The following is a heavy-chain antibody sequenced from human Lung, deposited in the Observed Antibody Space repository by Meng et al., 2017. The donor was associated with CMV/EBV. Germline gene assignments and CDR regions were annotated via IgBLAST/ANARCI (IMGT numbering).Heavy chain of an antibody. V-gene: IGHV5-51*01. D-gene: IGHD1-26*01. CDR2: IYPGDSDT. J-gene: IGHJ4*02. CDR3: ARLTSGSQGGCFDY. Sequence: XVSXKASGYTFSSYDISWVRQMPGKGLEWMGIIYPGDSDTRYSPSFQGQVTISADKSISTAYLQWSSLKASDTAMYYCARLTSGSQGGCFDYWGQGTLVTVSS. CDR1: GYTFSSYD.